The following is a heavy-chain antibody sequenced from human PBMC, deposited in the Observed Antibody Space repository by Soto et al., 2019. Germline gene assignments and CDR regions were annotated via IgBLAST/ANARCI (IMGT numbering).Heavy chain of an antibody. J-gene: IGHJ5*02. CDR3: ATSYDSGFDP. CDR1: GYSFSSYG. Sequence: ASVKVSCKASGYSFSSYGISWVRQAPGQGLDWMGWISVNNGNTDYAPKFQGRVTMTTDTSTSTAYMELRSLRSDDTAVYYCATSYDSGFDPWGQGTLVTSPQ. CDR2: ISVNNGNT. V-gene: IGHV1-18*04. D-gene: IGHD3-3*01.